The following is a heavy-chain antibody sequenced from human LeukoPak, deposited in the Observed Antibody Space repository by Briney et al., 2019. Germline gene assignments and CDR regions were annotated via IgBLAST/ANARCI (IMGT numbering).Heavy chain of an antibody. Sequence: GGSLRLSCTVSGFTVSSNSMSWVRQAPGKGPEWVSFIYSDNTHYSDSVKGRFTISRDNSKNTLYLQMNSLRAEDTAVYYCASRGTILLWFGETNENFDYWGQGTLVTVSS. V-gene: IGHV3-53*01. J-gene: IGHJ4*02. D-gene: IGHD3-10*01. CDR1: GFTVSSNS. CDR2: IYSDNT. CDR3: ASRGTILLWFGETNENFDY.